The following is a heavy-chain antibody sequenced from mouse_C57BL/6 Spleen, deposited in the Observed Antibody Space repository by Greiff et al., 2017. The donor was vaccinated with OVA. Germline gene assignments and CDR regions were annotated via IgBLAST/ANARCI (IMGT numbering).Heavy chain of an antibody. CDR3: ARGNSKYYFDY. CDR1: GYTFTSYW. J-gene: IGHJ2*01. CDR2: IDPSDSET. Sequence: QVQLKQPGAELVRPGSSVKLSCKASGYTFTSYWMHWVKQRPIQGLEWIGNIDPSDSETHYNQKFKDKATLTVDKSSSTAYMQLSSLTSEDSAVYYCARGNSKYYFDYWGQGTTLTVSS. V-gene: IGHV1-52*01. D-gene: IGHD2-5*01.